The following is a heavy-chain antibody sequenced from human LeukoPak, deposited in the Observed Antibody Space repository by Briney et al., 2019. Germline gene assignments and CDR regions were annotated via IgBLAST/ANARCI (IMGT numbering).Heavy chain of an antibody. J-gene: IGHJ6*03. D-gene: IGHD6-13*01. CDR3: ARDIAGAHYYYYYMDV. CDR1: GFTVSSNY. Sequence: PGGSLRLSCAASGFTVSSNYMSWVRQAPGKGLEWVSVIYSGGSTYYADSVKGRFTICTDNSKNTLYLQMNSLRAEDTAVYYCARDIAGAHYYYYYMDVCGKGTTVTVSS. V-gene: IGHV3-53*01. CDR2: IYSGGST.